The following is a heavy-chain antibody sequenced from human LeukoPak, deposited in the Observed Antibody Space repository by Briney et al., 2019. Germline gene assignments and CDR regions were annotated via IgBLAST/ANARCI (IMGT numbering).Heavy chain of an antibody. D-gene: IGHD1-1*01. J-gene: IGHJ4*02. Sequence: SETLSLTCTVSVGSISSYYWSWIRQPPGKGLECIGYIYYSGSINYNPSLKSRVTISVDTSKNQCSLKMSSVTAADTAVYYCARGNWYLDYWGQGTLVTVSS. CDR1: VGSISSYY. CDR3: ARGNWYLDY. CDR2: IYYSGSI. V-gene: IGHV4-59*01.